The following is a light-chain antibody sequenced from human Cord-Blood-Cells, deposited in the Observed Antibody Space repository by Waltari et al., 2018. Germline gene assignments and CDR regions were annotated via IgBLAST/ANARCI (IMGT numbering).Light chain of an antibody. V-gene: IGLV2-23*01. CDR3: CSYAGVWV. Sequence: QSALTQPASVSGSPGQSITISCTGTSSDVGSSNLVSWYQQHPGKAPKLMIYEGSKRPSGVSNRFSGSKSGNTASLTISGLQAEDEADYYCCSYAGVWVFGGGTKLTVL. CDR2: EGS. J-gene: IGLJ3*02. CDR1: SSDVGSSNL.